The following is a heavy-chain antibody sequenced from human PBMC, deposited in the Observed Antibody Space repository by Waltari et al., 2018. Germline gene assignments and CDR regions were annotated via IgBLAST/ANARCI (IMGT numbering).Heavy chain of an antibody. Sequence: QAQLVQSGPEVKKPGASVKVSCTASGYTFSSYGVNWVRQAPGQGLEWMGWISPYNGNSNYTQRLQGRITMTTDKSTTTAYLELRSLRSDDTAVYYCARVVGDYSTSFYYFYYGMDVWGQGTTVIVSS. CDR1: GYTFSSYG. V-gene: IGHV1-18*01. J-gene: IGHJ6*02. D-gene: IGHD4-4*01. CDR2: ISPYNGNS. CDR3: ARVVGDYSTSFYYFYYGMDV.